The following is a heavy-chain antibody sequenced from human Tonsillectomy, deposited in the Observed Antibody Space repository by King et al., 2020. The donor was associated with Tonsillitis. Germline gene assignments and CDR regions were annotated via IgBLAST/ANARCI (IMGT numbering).Heavy chain of an antibody. CDR1: GFTFSNYW. D-gene: IGHD1-26*01. Sequence: VQLVESGGGLVQPGGSLRLSCTASGFTFSNYWMSWVRQAPGKGLKYVANIKPDGSEENYVDSVNGRFTISRDNAKNSLYLQMHRLRADDTAVYYCARDGRLLFYWGQGTLVTVSS. J-gene: IGHJ4*02. CDR3: ARDGRLLFY. CDR2: IKPDGSEE. V-gene: IGHV3-7*01.